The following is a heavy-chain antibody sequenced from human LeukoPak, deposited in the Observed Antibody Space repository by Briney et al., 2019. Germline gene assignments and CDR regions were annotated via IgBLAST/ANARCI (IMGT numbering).Heavy chain of an antibody. CDR2: IYYSGST. D-gene: IGHD3-10*01. V-gene: IGHV4-59*01. J-gene: IGHJ4*02. CDR1: GGSISSYY. Sequence: SETLSLTCTVSGGSISSYYWSWIRQPPGKGLEWIGYIYYSGSTNYNPSLKSRVTISVDTSKNQFSLKLSSVTAADTAVYYCARTPLWFGDPPFFFDYWGRGTLVTVSS. CDR3: ARTPLWFGDPPFFFDY.